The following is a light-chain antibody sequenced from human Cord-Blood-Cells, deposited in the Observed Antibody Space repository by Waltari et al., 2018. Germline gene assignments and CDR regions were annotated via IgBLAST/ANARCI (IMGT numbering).Light chain of an antibody. J-gene: IGKJ2*01. CDR1: QGISNS. Sequence: DIQMTQSPSSLSASVGDRVTITCRASQGISNSLAWYQQKPGKAPKLLLYAASRLESGVPARFSGSGSGTDYTLTISRLQPEDFATYYCQQYYSTPYTFGQGIKLEIK. V-gene: IGKV1-NL1*01. CDR3: QQYYSTPYT. CDR2: AAS.